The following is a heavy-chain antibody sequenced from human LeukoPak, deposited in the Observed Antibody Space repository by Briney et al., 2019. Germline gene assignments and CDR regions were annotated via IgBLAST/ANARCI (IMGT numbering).Heavy chain of an antibody. J-gene: IGHJ6*02. V-gene: IGHV3-23*01. CDR3: AKDLAIVLMVYATPGEYYGMDV. CDR1: GFTFSSYA. Sequence: PGGSLRLSCAASGFTFSSYAMAWVRQAPGKGLEWVSAISGSGGSTYYADSVKGRFTISRDNSKNTLYLQMNSLRAEDTAVYYCAKDLAIVLMVYATPGEYYGMDVWGQGTTVTVSS. D-gene: IGHD2-8*01. CDR2: ISGSGGST.